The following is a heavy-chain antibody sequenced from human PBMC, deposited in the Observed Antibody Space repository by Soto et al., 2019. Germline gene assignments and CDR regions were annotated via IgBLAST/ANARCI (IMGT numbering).Heavy chain of an antibody. Sequence: GGSLRLSCAASGFTFSRYGMHWVRQAPGKGLEWVAVIFYDGSRKEYAASLKGRFTISRDNSKNTLYLQMNSLRAEDTAVYYCARDSPAGIAAAGPTCDYWGQGTLVTVSS. CDR2: IFYDGSRK. J-gene: IGHJ4*02. CDR1: GFTFSRYG. D-gene: IGHD6-13*01. V-gene: IGHV3-30*03. CDR3: ARDSPAGIAAAGPTCDY.